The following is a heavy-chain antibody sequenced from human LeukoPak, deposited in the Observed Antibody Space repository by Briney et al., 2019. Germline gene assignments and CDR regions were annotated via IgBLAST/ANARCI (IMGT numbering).Heavy chain of an antibody. CDR1: GFTFTSFW. D-gene: IGHD1-1*01. Sequence: GGSLRLSCAASGFTFTSFWLTWVRQAPRKGLEWVASINPDGNAKHYVDSVKGRFTISRDNAENSLSLQMNSLRAEDTALYYCARDAGRREDIWGQGTMVTVSS. CDR2: INPDGNAK. V-gene: IGHV3-7*01. J-gene: IGHJ3*02. CDR3: ARDAGRREDI.